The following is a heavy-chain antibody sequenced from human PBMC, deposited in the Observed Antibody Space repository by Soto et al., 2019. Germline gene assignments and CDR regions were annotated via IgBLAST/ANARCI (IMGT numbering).Heavy chain of an antibody. J-gene: IGHJ4*02. CDR3: ARNVRKHGYFDN. Sequence: PSETLSLTCTVSGVSISSYYWSWIRQPPGKGLEWIGYIYYSGSTNYNPSLKSRVTISVDTSKNQFSLKLSSVTAAVTAVYYCARNVRKHGYFDNWGQGILVTVSS. CDR1: GVSISSYY. CDR2: IYYSGST. V-gene: IGHV4-59*01.